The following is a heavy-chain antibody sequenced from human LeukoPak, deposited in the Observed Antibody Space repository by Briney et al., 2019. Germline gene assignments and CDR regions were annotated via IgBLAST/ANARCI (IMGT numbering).Heavy chain of an antibody. CDR3: ARGGDAHKGGNY. D-gene: IGHD5-24*01. CDR1: GGSFSGHY. J-gene: IGHJ4*02. V-gene: IGHV4-34*01. Sequence: SETLSLTCAVYGGSFSGHYWSWTRQPPGKGLEWIGEIHPSGSSSYNPSLKSRVTISVDTSKNQLSLKLSSVTAADTAVYFCARGGDAHKGGNYWGQEILVTVSS. CDR2: IHPSGSS.